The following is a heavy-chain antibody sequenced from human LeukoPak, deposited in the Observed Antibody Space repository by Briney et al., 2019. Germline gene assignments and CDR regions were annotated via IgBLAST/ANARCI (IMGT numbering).Heavy chain of an antibody. CDR1: GGSISSGDYY. CDR2: IYYSGST. V-gene: IGHV4-30-4*08. Sequence: SQTLSLTCTVSGGSISSGDYYWGWIRQPPGKGLEWIGYIYYSGSTYYNPSLKSRVTISVNTSKNHFSLKLSSVTAADTAVYYCARSSLYRSSWYFDFWGQGTLVTVST. D-gene: IGHD6-13*01. CDR3: ARSSLYRSSWYFDF. J-gene: IGHJ4*02.